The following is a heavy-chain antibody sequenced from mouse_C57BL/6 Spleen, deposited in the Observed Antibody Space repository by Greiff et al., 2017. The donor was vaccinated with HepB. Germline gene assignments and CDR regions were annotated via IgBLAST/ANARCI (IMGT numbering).Heavy chain of an antibody. CDR1: GFSLTSYG. J-gene: IGHJ4*01. CDR3: ARMNYDGHFSAMDY. D-gene: IGHD2-4*01. V-gene: IGHV2-2*01. Sequence: QVQLKESGPGLVQPSQSLSITCTVSGFSLTSYGVHWVRQSPGKGLEWLGVIWSGGSTDYNAAFISRLSISKDNSKSQVFFKMNSLQADDTAIYYCARMNYDGHFSAMDYWGQGTSVTVSS. CDR2: IWSGGST.